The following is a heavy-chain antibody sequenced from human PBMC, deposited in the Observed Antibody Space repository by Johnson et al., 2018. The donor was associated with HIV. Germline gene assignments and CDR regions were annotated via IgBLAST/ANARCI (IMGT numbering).Heavy chain of an antibody. CDR2: IRYDGSNK. CDR1: GFTFDDYA. D-gene: IGHD6-13*01. Sequence: VQLVESGGGLVQPGRSLRLSCAASGFTFDDYAMHWVRPAPGKGLEWVAFIRYDGSNKYYADSVKGRFTISRDNSKNTLYLQMNSLRAEDTAVYYCARGGYLDAFDIWGQGTMVTVSS. J-gene: IGHJ3*02. V-gene: IGHV3-30*02. CDR3: ARGGYLDAFDI.